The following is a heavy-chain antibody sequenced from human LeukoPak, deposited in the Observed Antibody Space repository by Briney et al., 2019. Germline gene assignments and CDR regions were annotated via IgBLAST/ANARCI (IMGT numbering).Heavy chain of an antibody. J-gene: IGHJ4*02. CDR3: ARVARIVGATTLRY. CDR2: MNPNSGNT. CDR1: GYTFTSYD. D-gene: IGHD1-26*01. V-gene: IGHV1-8*01. Sequence: GASVKVSCKASGYTFTSYDINWVRQATGQGLEWMGWMNPNSGNTGYAQKFQGRVTMTRNTSISTAYMELSSLRSEDTAVYYCARVARIVGATTLRYWGQGTLVTVSS.